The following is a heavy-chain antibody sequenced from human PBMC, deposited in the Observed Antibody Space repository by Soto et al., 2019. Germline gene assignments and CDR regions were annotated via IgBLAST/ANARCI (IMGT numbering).Heavy chain of an antibody. CDR1: GFTFSSYG. Sequence: QVQLVESGGGVVQPGRSLRLSCAASGFTFSSYGMHWVRQAPGKGLEWVAVIWYDGSNKYYADSVKGRFTISRDNSKNTLYLQMNSLRAEDTAGYYCARSYYDILTGYYSSPLVDYWGQGTLVTVSS. CDR3: ARSYYDILTGYYSSPLVDY. CDR2: IWYDGSNK. D-gene: IGHD3-9*01. V-gene: IGHV3-33*01. J-gene: IGHJ4*02.